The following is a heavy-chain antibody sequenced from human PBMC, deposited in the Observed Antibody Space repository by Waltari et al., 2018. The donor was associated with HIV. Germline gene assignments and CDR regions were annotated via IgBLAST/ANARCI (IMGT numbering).Heavy chain of an antibody. J-gene: IGHJ4*02. CDR1: ASLFNNLA. D-gene: IGHD5-18*01. CDR3: AKAVMETAVSSPVDC. CDR2: MSARGGTT. V-gene: IGHV3-23*04. Sequence: VPVVESGGWLVQPGWSLTLSCSPCASLFNNLAIRWVRQAPGKGLEWVSVMSARGGTTYYADSGKGRFTVSRDNFKNTVYLQMNSLRAGDTAIYYCAKAVMETAVSSPVDCWGQGALVTVSS.